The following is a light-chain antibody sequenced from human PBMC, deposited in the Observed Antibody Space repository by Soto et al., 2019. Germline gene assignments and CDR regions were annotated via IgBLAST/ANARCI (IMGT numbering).Light chain of an antibody. V-gene: IGKV3-15*01. J-gene: IGKJ2*01. Sequence: EIVMTQSPAAMSVSPGERASLSCRASQSVSTNLAWYQQKPDQAPRLLIYDASTRATGIPDRFSGSGSGTQFTLTISGPQSEDSAVYYCQQYNNWPPYTFGQGTKLEIK. CDR1: QSVSTN. CDR2: DAS. CDR3: QQYNNWPPYT.